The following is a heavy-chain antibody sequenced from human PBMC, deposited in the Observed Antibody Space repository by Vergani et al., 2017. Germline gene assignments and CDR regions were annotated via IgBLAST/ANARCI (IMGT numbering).Heavy chain of an antibody. CDR2: ACYRSKWLN. D-gene: IGHD1-26*01. J-gene: IGHJ6*02. Sequence: QVQLQQSGPGLVKPSENLSLTCAISGDSVSSNSAGWSWIRQSPSRGLEWLGRACYRSKWLNDDAVYVKSRITINPDTSKKQFSLQLNSVTPEDTAVYYCARDGAYSGKVMDVWGQGTTVTVSS. CDR3: ARDGAYSGKVMDV. CDR1: GDSVSSNSAG. V-gene: IGHV6-1*01.